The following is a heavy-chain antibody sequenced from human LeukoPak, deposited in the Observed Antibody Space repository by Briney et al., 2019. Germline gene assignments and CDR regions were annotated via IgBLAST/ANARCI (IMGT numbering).Heavy chain of an antibody. Sequence: GGSLRLSCAASGFTFSSYAMHWIRQAPGKGLEWVAFIRYDGSDERYADSVKGRFTMSRDDSKNTLYLQMNSLRAEDTAVYYCARDPDSSGYWGQGTLVTVSS. V-gene: IGHV3-30*02. CDR3: ARDPDSSGY. D-gene: IGHD3-22*01. CDR1: GFTFSSYA. CDR2: IRYDGSDE. J-gene: IGHJ4*02.